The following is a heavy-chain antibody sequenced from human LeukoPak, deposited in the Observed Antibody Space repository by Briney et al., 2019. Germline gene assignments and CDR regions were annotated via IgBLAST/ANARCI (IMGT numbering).Heavy chain of an antibody. D-gene: IGHD2-15*01. CDR2: ISGYNGNT. Sequence: ASVKVSCKASGYTFTGYYMHWVRQAPGQGLEWMGWISGYNGNTNYAQKLQGRVTMTTDTSTSTAYMELRSLRSDDTAVYYCALLGYCSGGNCYPIDYWGQGTLVTVSS. CDR1: GYTFTGYY. CDR3: ALLGYCSGGNCYPIDY. J-gene: IGHJ4*02. V-gene: IGHV1-18*04.